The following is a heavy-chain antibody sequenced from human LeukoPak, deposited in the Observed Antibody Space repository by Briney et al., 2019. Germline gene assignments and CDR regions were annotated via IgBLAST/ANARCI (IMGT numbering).Heavy chain of an antibody. J-gene: IGHJ5*02. CDR3: ARTRSNYGYWFDP. CDR2: IIPIFGTA. D-gene: IGHD4-11*01. V-gene: IGHV1-69*05. CDR1: GGTFSSSA. Sequence: ASVKVSCKASGGTFSSSAISWVRQAPGQGLEWMGGIIPIFGTANYAQKFQGRVTITTDESTSTAYMELSSLRSEDTAVYYCARTRSNYGYWFDPWGQGTLVTVSS.